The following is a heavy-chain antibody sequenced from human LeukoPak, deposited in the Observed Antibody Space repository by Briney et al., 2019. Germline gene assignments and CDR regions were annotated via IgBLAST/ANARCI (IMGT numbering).Heavy chain of an antibody. V-gene: IGHV3-30-3*01. D-gene: IGHD6-13*01. J-gene: IGHJ4*02. CDR2: ISYDGSNK. CDR3: ARGRMKQQLPHGY. Sequence: GRSLRLSCAASGFTFSSYAMHWVRQAPGKGLEWVAVISYDGSNKYYADSVKGRFTISRDNSKNTLYLQMNSLRAEDTAVYYCARGRMKQQLPHGYWGQGTLVTVSS. CDR1: GFTFSSYA.